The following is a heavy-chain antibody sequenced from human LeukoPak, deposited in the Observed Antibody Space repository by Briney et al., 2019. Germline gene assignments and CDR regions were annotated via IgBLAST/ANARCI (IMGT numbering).Heavy chain of an antibody. Sequence: GGSLRLSCAASGFTFSSYWMTWVRQAPGKELEWVANIKEDGSEKYFVDSVKGRFTISRDNAKNSVYLQMNSLRAEDSAVYYCVRDTGGSGSYPDYWGQGTLVTVSS. V-gene: IGHV3-7*01. J-gene: IGHJ4*02. CDR2: IKEDGSEK. CDR3: VRDTGGSGSYPDY. CDR1: GFTFSSYW. D-gene: IGHD1-26*01.